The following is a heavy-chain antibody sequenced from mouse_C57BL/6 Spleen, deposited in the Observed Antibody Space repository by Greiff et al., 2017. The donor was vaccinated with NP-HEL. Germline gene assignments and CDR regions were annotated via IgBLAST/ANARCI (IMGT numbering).Heavy chain of an antibody. J-gene: IGHJ2*01. V-gene: IGHV1-81*01. CDR2: IYPRSGNT. D-gene: IGHD4-1*01. Sequence: VQLVESGAELARPGASVKLSCKASGYTFTSYGISWVKQRTGQGLEWIGEIYPRSGNTYYNEKFKGKATLTADKSSSTAYMELRSLTSEDSAVYFCARSGRSNWDFDYWGQGTTLTVSS. CDR1: GYTFTSYG. CDR3: ARSGRSNWDFDY.